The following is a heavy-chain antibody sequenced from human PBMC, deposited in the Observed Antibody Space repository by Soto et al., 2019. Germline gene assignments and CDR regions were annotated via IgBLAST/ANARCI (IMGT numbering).Heavy chain of an antibody. Sequence: SETLSLTCTVSGNSISVHSYYWTWIRQPPGKGLEWVGSSYYSGTTYFNPSLKSRASISVDTSKNEFSLSLSSVTAADTAVYYCTRRYNWNDNYYRPRGPGVLVTVCS. D-gene: IGHD1-20*01. J-gene: IGHJ5*02. CDR1: GNSISVHSYY. V-gene: IGHV4-39*01. CDR3: TRRYNWNDNYYRP. CDR2: SYYSGTT.